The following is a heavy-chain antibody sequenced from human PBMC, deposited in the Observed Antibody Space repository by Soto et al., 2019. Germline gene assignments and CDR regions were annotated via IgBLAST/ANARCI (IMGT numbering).Heavy chain of an antibody. D-gene: IGHD4-17*01. CDR3: ARDVSTATTYNWFDP. V-gene: IGHV4-59*01. CDR1: GGSISSYY. J-gene: IGHJ5*02. Sequence: SETLSLTCTVSGGSISSYYWIWIRQPPGKGLEWIGYIYYTGSTNYNPSLKSRVTISVDTSKNQFSLKMSSVTAADTAVYYCARDVSTATTYNWFDPWGQGTLVTVSS. CDR2: IYYTGST.